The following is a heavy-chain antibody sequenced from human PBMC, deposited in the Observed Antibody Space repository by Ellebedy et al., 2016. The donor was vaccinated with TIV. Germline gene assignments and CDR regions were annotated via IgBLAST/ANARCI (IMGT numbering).Heavy chain of an antibody. D-gene: IGHD4-17*01. CDR3: ARDFHDYGIDPFDV. CDR2: IYYSGRT. V-gene: IGHV4-31*03. J-gene: IGHJ3*01. CDR1: GGSISSGGYY. Sequence: SETLSLTCSVSGGSISSGGYYWGWVRQPPGRGLEWIGHIYYSGRTYYNPSLESRLEISVDMSKNHFSLQMTSVTAADTAMYYCARDFHDYGIDPFDVWGQGTMVTVSS.